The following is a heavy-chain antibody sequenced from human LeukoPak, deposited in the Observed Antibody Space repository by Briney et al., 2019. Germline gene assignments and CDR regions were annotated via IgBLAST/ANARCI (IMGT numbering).Heavy chain of an antibody. CDR3: ARNPLPGVGATDGLDY. CDR1: GGSISSSSYY. V-gene: IGHV4-39*01. D-gene: IGHD1-26*01. Sequence: SETLSLTCTVSGGSISSSSYYWGWIRQPPGKGLEWIGSIYYSGSTYYNPSLKSRVTISVDTSKNQFSLKLSSVTAADTAEYYCARNPLPGVGATDGLDYWGQGTLVTVSS. J-gene: IGHJ4*02. CDR2: IYYSGST.